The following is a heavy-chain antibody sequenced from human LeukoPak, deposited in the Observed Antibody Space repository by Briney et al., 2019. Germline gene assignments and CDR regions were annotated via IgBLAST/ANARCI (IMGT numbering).Heavy chain of an antibody. CDR3: AKDRVWNSLDS. CDR2: INADGSGT. J-gene: IGHJ4*02. V-gene: IGHV3-74*01. CDR1: EFTLSSYT. D-gene: IGHD1-7*01. Sequence: GGSLRLSCAASEFTLSSYTMNWVRQAPGKGLVWVSRINADGSGTTYADSVKGRFTISRDNAKNTLYLQMNSLKNDDTAVYYCAKDRVWNSLDSWGQGTLVTVSS.